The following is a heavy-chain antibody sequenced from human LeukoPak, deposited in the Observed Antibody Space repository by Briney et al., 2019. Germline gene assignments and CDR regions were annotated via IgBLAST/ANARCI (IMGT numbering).Heavy chain of an antibody. CDR3: ARDFSGV. V-gene: IGHV3-66*01. D-gene: IGHD1-26*01. J-gene: IGHJ6*02. CDR2: YSGGST. CDR1: GFTVSSNY. Sequence: GGSLRLSCAASGFTVSSNYMSWVRQAPGKGLEWVSVYSGGSTYYADSVKGRFTISRDNSKNTLYLQMNSLRAEDTAVYYCARDFSGVWGQGTTVTVSS.